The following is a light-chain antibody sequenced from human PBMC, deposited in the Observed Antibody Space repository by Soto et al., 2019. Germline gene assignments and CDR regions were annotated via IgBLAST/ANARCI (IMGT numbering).Light chain of an antibody. Sequence: DIQMTQSPSSLSASVGDRVTVTCHASQDISNYLNWYQQKPGKAPKLLINDASNLETGVPSRFSGGGPGTEFTFSITSLQPEDIAAYYCQQYGNLPLTFGGGTKVDIK. J-gene: IGKJ4*01. CDR3: QQYGNLPLT. CDR2: DAS. CDR1: QDISNY. V-gene: IGKV1-33*01.